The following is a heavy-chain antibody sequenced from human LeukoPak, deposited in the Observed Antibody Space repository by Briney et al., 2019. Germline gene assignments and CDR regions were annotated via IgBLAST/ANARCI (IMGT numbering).Heavy chain of an antibody. V-gene: IGHV6-1*01. CDR1: GDSVVSNSTA. J-gene: IGHJ3*01. D-gene: IGHD5-24*01. CDR2: TYYRSKWYT. CDR3: ARGGQGDGYSADEAFDL. Sequence: KQSQTLSLTCAISGDSVVSNSTACNWIRQSPSRGLEWLGRTYYRSKWYTDYAVSVKSRITINPDTSKNQFSLQLNSVTPEDTAVYYCARGGQGDGYSADEAFDLWGQGTMVTVS.